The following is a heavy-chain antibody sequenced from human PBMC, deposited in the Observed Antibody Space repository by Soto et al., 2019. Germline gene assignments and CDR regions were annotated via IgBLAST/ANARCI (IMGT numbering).Heavy chain of an antibody. Sequence: EVELVESGGGLVQPGGSLRLSCAASGFPFSTYSMSWVRQAPGKGLEWISYISASTLTTFYADSVKDRFTISRDTAQNSLYLQMNSLRDEDTAVYYCARAPQLVAPAATGFDSWGQGTLVTVSS. J-gene: IGHJ4*02. CDR2: ISASTLTT. D-gene: IGHD2-2*01. V-gene: IGHV3-48*02. CDR1: GFPFSTYS. CDR3: ARAPQLVAPAATGFDS.